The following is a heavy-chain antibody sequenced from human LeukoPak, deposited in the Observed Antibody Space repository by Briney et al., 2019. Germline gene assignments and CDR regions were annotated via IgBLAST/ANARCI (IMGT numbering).Heavy chain of an antibody. V-gene: IGHV4-30-2*01. CDR2: IYHSGST. CDR3: ARGNRYGGTYYFDY. Sequence: PSQTLSLTCAVSGGSISSGGYSWSWIRQPPGKGLEWIGYIYHSGSTYYNPSLKSRVTISVDRSKNQFSLKLSSVTAADTAVYYCARGNRYGGTYYFDYWGQGTLVTVSS. J-gene: IGHJ4*02. D-gene: IGHD4-23*01. CDR1: GGSISSGGYS.